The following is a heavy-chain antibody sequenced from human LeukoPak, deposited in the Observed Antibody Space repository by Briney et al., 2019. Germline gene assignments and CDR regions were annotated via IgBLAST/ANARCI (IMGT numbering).Heavy chain of an antibody. CDR2: ISTYGGST. J-gene: IGHJ4*02. Sequence: PGGSLRLSCAASGFSFSNYAMHWVRQAPGKGLEYVSRISTYGGSTYHANSVKGRFTISRDNSKNALYLQMGSLRTEDMAAYYCATSLIWFGELSAPFDYWGQGTLVTVSS. V-gene: IGHV3-64*01. D-gene: IGHD3-10*01. CDR1: GFSFSNYA. CDR3: ATSLIWFGELSAPFDY.